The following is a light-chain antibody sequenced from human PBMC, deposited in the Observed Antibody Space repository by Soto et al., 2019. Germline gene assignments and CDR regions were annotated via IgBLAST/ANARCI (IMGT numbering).Light chain of an antibody. Sequence: EVVMTQSPATLSVSPGERVTLSCRASQSVRSNLAWYQQKPGQSPRLLIYGASTRATGIPARFSGSGSGTEFTLTISSLQSEDFAVYFCHQYATSPYTFGQGTTLEIK. V-gene: IGKV3-15*01. CDR3: HQYATSPYT. CDR2: GAS. J-gene: IGKJ2*01. CDR1: QSVRSN.